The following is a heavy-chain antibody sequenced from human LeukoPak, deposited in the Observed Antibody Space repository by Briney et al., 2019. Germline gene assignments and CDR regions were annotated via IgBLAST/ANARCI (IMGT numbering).Heavy chain of an antibody. Sequence: PGGSLRLSCAASGFTFSTYAMSWVRQAPGMGLEWVSAISGRGDTILYADSVKGRFTVSRDNSKNTLYLQVNSLRAEDTAVYYCAKATLATTYFDSWGQGTLVTVSS. J-gene: IGHJ4*02. V-gene: IGHV3-23*01. CDR3: AKATLATTYFDS. CDR1: GFTFSTYA. D-gene: IGHD5-24*01. CDR2: ISGRGDTI.